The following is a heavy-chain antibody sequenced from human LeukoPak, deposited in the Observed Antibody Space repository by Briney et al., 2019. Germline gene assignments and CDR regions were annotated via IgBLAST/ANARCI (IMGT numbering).Heavy chain of an antibody. D-gene: IGHD2-15*01. CDR1: GFSFTTFA. V-gene: IGHV3-23*01. CDR2: ITGSGHDS. CDR3: ARGWYSRMDV. Sequence: GGSLRLSCAASGFSFTTFAMSWVRQAPGKGLEWVSSITGSGHDSYYADSVKGRFTISRDNSKNTLYLQMSSLRAEDTAVYYCARGWYSRMDVWGQGTTVPSP. J-gene: IGHJ6*02.